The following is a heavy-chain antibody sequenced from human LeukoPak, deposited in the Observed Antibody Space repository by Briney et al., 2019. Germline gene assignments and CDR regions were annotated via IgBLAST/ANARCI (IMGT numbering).Heavy chain of an antibody. V-gene: IGHV5-51*01. CDR1: GYSFTSYW. Sequence: GESLKISFTGSGYSFTSYWIAWVRQMPGKGLEWMGIIYPGDSDTRYSPSFQGQVTISADKSISTAYLQWNNLKASDTAIYYCAGQDIVVVATATRAFDIWGQGTMVTVSS. CDR2: IYPGDSDT. CDR3: AGQDIVVVATATRAFDI. J-gene: IGHJ3*02. D-gene: IGHD2-15*01.